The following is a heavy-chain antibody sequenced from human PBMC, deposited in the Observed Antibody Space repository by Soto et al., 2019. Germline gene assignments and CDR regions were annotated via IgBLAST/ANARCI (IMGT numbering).Heavy chain of an antibody. CDR2: IYNSGTT. V-gene: IGHV4-31*03. J-gene: IGHJ5*02. CDR1: GGSIHGGVYY. CDR3: ARGLGYSYQNFFDL. D-gene: IGHD5-18*01. Sequence: QVQLPESGPGLVKPSQTLSLTCTVHGGSIHGGVYYCTWIRQHPVKVLEWFGNIYNSGTTHYNASLEGRGSISLDMSKNQFSIKVASVTVSDAAVYYCARGLGYSYQNFFDLWGHGIRVTVAS.